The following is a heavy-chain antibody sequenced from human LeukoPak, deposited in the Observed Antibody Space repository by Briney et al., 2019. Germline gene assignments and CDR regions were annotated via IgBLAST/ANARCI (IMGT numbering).Heavy chain of an antibody. V-gene: IGHV3-30*04. D-gene: IGHD5-24*01. CDR3: ARDGVRRDGRNQDY. Sequence: GRSLRLSCAASGFTFSSYAMHWVRQAPGKGLEWVAVISYDGSNKYYADSVKGRFTISRDNSKNTLYLQMNSLRAEDTAVYYCARDGVRRDGRNQDYWGQGTLVTVSS. J-gene: IGHJ4*02. CDR2: ISYDGSNK. CDR1: GFTFSSYA.